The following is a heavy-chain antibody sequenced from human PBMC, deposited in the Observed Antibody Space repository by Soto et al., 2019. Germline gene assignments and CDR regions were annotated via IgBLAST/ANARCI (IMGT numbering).Heavy chain of an antibody. J-gene: IGHJ3*02. CDR2: ISAYNGNT. Sequence: ASVKVSCKASGYTFTSYGISWVRQAPGQGLEWMGWISAYNGNTNYAQKLQGRVTMTTDTSTSTAYMELRSLRSDDTAVYYCARDPAHLDAFDIWGQGKMVTVSS. CDR3: ARDPAHLDAFDI. V-gene: IGHV1-18*01. CDR1: GYTFTSYG.